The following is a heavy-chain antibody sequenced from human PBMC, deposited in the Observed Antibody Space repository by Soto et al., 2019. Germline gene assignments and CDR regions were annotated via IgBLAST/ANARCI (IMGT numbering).Heavy chain of an antibody. D-gene: IGHD4-17*01. Sequence: QVQLVQSGAEVKKPGSSVKVSCKASGGTFSSYAITWVRQAPGQGLEWMGGIIPIFATANYAQKFQGRVTISEDESTSTAYMEVGSLRSEDTAVYYCARTSDYGGNSLYWYFDLWGRGTLVTVSS. CDR3: ARTSDYGGNSLYWYFDL. V-gene: IGHV1-69*01. J-gene: IGHJ2*01. CDR2: IIPIFATA. CDR1: GGTFSSYA.